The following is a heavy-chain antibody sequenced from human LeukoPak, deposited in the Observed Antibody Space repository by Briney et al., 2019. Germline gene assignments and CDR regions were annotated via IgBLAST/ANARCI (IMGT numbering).Heavy chain of an antibody. Sequence: GGPLRLSRAASGFTVSSNYMSWVRQAPGKGLEWVSVIYSGGSTYYADSVKGRFTISRDNSKNTLYLQMNSLRAEDTAVYYCARVDGWSYGMDVWGQGTTVTVSS. J-gene: IGHJ6*02. CDR3: ARVDGWSYGMDV. D-gene: IGHD6-19*01. CDR2: IYSGGST. V-gene: IGHV3-53*01. CDR1: GFTVSSNY.